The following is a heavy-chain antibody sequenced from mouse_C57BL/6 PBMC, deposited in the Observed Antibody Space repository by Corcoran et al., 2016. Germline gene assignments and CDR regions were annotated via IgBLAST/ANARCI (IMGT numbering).Heavy chain of an antibody. J-gene: IGHJ4*01. CDR1: GFNIKDYY. Sequence: EVQLQQSGAELVRPGASVKLSCTASGFNIKDYYMHWVKQRPEQGLEWIGRIDPEDGDTEYAPKFQGKATMTADTSSNTAYLQLSSLTSEDTAVYYCTEDYYGSSYAMDYWGQGTSVTVSS. D-gene: IGHD1-1*01. V-gene: IGHV14-1*01. CDR3: TEDYYGSSYAMDY. CDR2: IDPEDGDT.